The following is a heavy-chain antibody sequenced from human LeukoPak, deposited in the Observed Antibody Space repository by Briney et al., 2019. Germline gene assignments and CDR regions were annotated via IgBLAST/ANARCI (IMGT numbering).Heavy chain of an antibody. D-gene: IGHD1-1*01. Sequence: ASVKVSCKASGYTFTSYGISWMRQAPGQGLEWMGWISGYNVNTNYAQKLQGRVTMTTDTSTSTAYMELGSLRSDDTAVYYCARDQYSWNPWEYGMDVWGKGTTVTVSS. V-gene: IGHV1-18*04. CDR3: ARDQYSWNPWEYGMDV. CDR2: ISGYNVNT. J-gene: IGHJ6*04. CDR1: GYTFTSYG.